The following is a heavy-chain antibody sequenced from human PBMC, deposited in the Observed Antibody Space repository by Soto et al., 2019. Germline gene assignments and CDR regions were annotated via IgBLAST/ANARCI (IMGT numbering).Heavy chain of an antibody. J-gene: IGHJ6*02. Sequence: GASVKVSCKASGYTFTSYGISWVRQAPGQGLEWMGWISAYNGNTNYAQKLQGRVTMTTDTSTSTAYMELRSLRSDDTAVYYCARGLEYYDFWSGRNYYYGMDVWGQGTTVTVSS. CDR2: ISAYNGNT. V-gene: IGHV1-18*01. CDR3: ARGLEYYDFWSGRNYYYGMDV. D-gene: IGHD3-3*01. CDR1: GYTFTSYG.